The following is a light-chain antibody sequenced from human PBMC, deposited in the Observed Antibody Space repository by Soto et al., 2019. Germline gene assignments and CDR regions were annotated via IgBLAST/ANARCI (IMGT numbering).Light chain of an antibody. Sequence: EIVLTQSPATLSLSPGERATLSCRASQSVSSFLAWYQQKPGQTPRLLIYDASNRATGTPARFSGSGSGTDFTLTISSLEPEDFAVYYCQQRSNGLTFGGGTKMDIK. CDR3: QQRSNGLT. J-gene: IGKJ4*01. CDR2: DAS. V-gene: IGKV3-11*01. CDR1: QSVSSF.